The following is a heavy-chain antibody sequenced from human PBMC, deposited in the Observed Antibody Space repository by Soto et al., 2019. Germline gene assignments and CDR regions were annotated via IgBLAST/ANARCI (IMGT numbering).Heavy chain of an antibody. CDR3: ARDGVVVVAATDAFDI. D-gene: IGHD2-15*01. CDR1: NFTFISYS. Sequence: DSLRLSCAASNFTFISYSMYCFRQAHGKGLEWVSYISSSISTIYYADSVKGRFTISRDNAKNSLYLQMNSLRDEDTAVYYCARDGVVVVAATDAFDIWGQGTMVTVSS. J-gene: IGHJ3*02. V-gene: IGHV3-48*02. CDR2: ISSSISTI.